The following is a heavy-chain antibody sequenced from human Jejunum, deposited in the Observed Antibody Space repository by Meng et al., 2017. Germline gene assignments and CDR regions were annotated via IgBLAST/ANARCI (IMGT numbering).Heavy chain of an antibody. D-gene: IGHD6-13*01. J-gene: IGHJ3*02. CDR1: GFTFSNSW. CDR2: ISADGSST. Sequence: GESLKISCAASGFTFSNSWMHWVRQAPGKGLVWVSRISADGSSTNYADSVKGRFTISRDNAKNTLDLQMNTLRADDTAVYYCARDAAIAAPEDLDAFDIWGLGTRVTVSS. V-gene: IGHV3-74*01. CDR3: ARDAAIAAPEDLDAFDI.